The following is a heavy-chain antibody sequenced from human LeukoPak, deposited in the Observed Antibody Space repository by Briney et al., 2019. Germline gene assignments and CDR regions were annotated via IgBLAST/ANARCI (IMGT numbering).Heavy chain of an antibody. CDR3: ATTYYDFWSGYSVDYYGMDV. CDR2: IYTSGST. J-gene: IGHJ6*02. D-gene: IGHD3-3*01. CDR1: GGSISSGSYY. Sequence: SETLSLTCTVSGGSISSGSYYWSWIRQPAGKGLEWIGRIYTSGSTNYNPSLKSRVTISVDTSKNQFSLKLSSVTAADTALYYCATTYYDFWSGYSVDYYGMDVWGQGTTVTVSS. V-gene: IGHV4-61*02.